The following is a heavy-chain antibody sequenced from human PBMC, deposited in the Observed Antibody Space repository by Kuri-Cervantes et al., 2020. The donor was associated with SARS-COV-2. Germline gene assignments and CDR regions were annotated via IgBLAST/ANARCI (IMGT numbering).Heavy chain of an antibody. CDR2: ISAYNGNT. Sequence: ASVKVSCKASGYTFTSYGISWVRQAPGQGLEWMGWISAYNGNTNYAQKLQGRVTMTTDTSTSTAYMELRSLRSFDTAVYYCARSHTLYDGNSSPWDYWGQGTLVTVSS. V-gene: IGHV1-18*01. D-gene: IGHD4-23*01. CDR3: ARSHTLYDGNSSPWDY. J-gene: IGHJ4*02. CDR1: GYTFTSYG.